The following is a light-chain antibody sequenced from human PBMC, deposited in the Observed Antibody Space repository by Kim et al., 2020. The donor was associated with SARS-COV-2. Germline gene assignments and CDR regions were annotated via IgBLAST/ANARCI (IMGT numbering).Light chain of an antibody. CDR2: AAS. CDR3: QQSYTMPFT. V-gene: IGKV1-39*01. Sequence: DIQMTQSPSSLSAFVGDRVTITCRAAQGISTYLNWYQQRPGKAPNVLIYAASSLQSGVPSRFSGSGSGTHFTLTITNLQPEDFATYYCQQSYTMPFTFGQGTKLEI. J-gene: IGKJ2*01. CDR1: QGISTY.